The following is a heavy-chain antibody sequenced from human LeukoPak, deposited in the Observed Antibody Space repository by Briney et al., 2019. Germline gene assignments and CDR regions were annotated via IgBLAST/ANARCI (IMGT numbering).Heavy chain of an antibody. V-gene: IGHV4-30-2*01. CDR3: ARAGWFGELLYFDY. CDR2: IYHSGSI. D-gene: IGHD3-10*01. CDR1: GGSISSSGYS. J-gene: IGHJ4*02. Sequence: SETLSLTCAVSGGSISSSGYSWRWIRQPPGRVLEWIGYIYHSGSIYYNPSLKSRVTISVDRSKYQFSLKLSSVTAADTAVYYCARAGWFGELLYFDYWGQGTLVTVSS.